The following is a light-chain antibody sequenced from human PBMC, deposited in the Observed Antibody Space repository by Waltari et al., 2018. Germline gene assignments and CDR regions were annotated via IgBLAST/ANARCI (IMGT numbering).Light chain of an antibody. CDR3: QQYANSPLT. CDR2: DTA. V-gene: IGKV3D-20*01. J-gene: IGKJ4*01. Sequence: EIVMTQSPGTLSVSPGEKATLSCRASQNIGGAYLAWYQQKPGLAPRLLIYDTAIRAAGVPDRFSGSGSGTDFTLTISRLDPEDFALYFCQQYANSPLTLGGGTKVEF. CDR1: QNIGGAY.